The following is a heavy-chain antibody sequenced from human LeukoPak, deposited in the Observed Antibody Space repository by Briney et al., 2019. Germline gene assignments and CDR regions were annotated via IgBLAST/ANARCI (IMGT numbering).Heavy chain of an antibody. Sequence: GGSLRLSCAASGFTFSDYYMSWIRQAPGKGLEWVSYISSSSYTNYADSVKGRFTISRDNTKNSLYLQMNSLRAEDTAVYYCARDFPNYDILTGYSYYYYGMDVWGKGTTVTVSS. CDR2: ISSSSYT. CDR1: GFTFSDYY. D-gene: IGHD3-9*01. V-gene: IGHV3-11*06. CDR3: ARDFPNYDILTGYSYYYYGMDV. J-gene: IGHJ6*04.